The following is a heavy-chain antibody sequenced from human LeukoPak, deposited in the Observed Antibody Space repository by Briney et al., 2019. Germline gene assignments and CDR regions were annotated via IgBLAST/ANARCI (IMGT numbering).Heavy chain of an antibody. CDR2: IYTSGST. J-gene: IGHJ6*02. V-gene: IGHV4-61*02. CDR1: GGSISSGSYY. CDR3: ARFGVGASYYYYYGMDV. D-gene: IGHD1-26*01. Sequence: PSETLSLTCTVSGGSISSGSYYWSWIRQPAGKGLEWIGRIYTSGSTNYNPSLKSRVTISVDTSKNQFSLKLSSVTAADTAVYYCARFGVGASYYYYYGMDVWGQGTTVTVSS.